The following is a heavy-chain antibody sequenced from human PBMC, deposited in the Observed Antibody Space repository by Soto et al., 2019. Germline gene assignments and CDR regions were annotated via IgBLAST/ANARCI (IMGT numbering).Heavy chain of an antibody. Sequence: QVHLVESGGGVVQPGRSLTLSCAASGFTLSDHSMHWVRQAPGKGLELLAHVSSNGNMQPYSDSVKGRFTISRDNSNNTVFLNLTGLTPADTPVYCCVRMTSMMSFFDHWGQGAQVTVAS. CDR1: GFTLSDHS. J-gene: IGHJ4*02. V-gene: IGHV3-30*04. CDR2: VSSNGNMQ. D-gene: IGHD4-17*01. CDR3: VRMTSMMSFFDH.